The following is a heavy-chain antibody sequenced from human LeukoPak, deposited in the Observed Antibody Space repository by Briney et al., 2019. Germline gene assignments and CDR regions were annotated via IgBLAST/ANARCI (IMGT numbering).Heavy chain of an antibody. CDR2: MNPNSGNT. CDR3: ARGSPPRYYYDSSGYNYFDY. D-gene: IGHD3-22*01. J-gene: IGHJ4*02. V-gene: IGHV1-8*02. Sequence: GASVKVSCKASGGTFSSYAINWVRQATGQGLEWMGWMNPNSGNTGYAQKFQGRVTMTRNTSISTAYMELSSLRSEDTAVYYCARGSPPRYYYDSSGYNYFDYWGQGTLVTVSS. CDR1: GGTFSSYA.